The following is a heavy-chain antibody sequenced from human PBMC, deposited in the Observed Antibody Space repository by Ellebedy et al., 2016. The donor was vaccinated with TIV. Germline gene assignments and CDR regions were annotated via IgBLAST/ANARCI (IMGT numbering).Heavy chain of an antibody. Sequence: GESLKISCVASGLTFSTNAMAWVRQAPGKGMEWVSTITASGYDTFYADSVRGRFIISRDTSKNTLFLQMNSLRAEDTAVYHCANSNRFDYWGQGTLVTVSS. CDR2: ITASGYDT. CDR3: ANSNRFDY. D-gene: IGHD1-14*01. J-gene: IGHJ4*02. V-gene: IGHV3-23*01. CDR1: GLTFSTNA.